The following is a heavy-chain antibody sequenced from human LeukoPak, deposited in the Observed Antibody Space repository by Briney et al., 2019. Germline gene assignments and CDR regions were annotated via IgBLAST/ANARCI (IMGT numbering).Heavy chain of an antibody. J-gene: IGHJ4*02. V-gene: IGHV3-7*01. CDR3: ARVYDVLTGGFDH. CDR1: GFSFSRFW. D-gene: IGHD3-9*01. Sequence: GSLRLSCAASGFSFSRFWMTWVRQAPGKGPEWVANIKQDGSQKYYVDSVKSRFTISRDNARNILYLQMNSLRAEDTAVYYCARVYDVLTGGFDHWGQGALVTVSS. CDR2: IKQDGSQK.